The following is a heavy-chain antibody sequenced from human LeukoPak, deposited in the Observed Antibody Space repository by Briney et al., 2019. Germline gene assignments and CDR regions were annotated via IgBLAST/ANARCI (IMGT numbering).Heavy chain of an antibody. CDR2: IKRDGSQT. Sequence: GGSLRLSCAACRFTFSNYWMCWVRQIPGKELEWVANIKRDGSQTHYVDSVKGRFTISRDNAKNSLYLQMNSLRDEDTAVYYCARDYYDYVWGSYRRYYFDYWGQGTLVTVSS. V-gene: IGHV3-7*01. J-gene: IGHJ4*02. CDR3: ARDYYDYVWGSYRRYYFDY. D-gene: IGHD3-16*02. CDR1: RFTFSNYW.